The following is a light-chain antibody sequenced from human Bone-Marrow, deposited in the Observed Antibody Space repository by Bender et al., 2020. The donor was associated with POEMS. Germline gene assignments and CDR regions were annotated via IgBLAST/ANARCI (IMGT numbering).Light chain of an antibody. CDR2: EDT. CDR1: ALPKKF. Sequence: SYELTQPPSVSVSPGQTARITCSGDALPKKFAYWYQQKKSGQAPILVIYEDTKRPSGLPERFSGSSSGTVATLTISGAQVEDEADYYCYSTDPSGNLLVFGGGTTLT. J-gene: IGLJ2*01. V-gene: IGLV3-10*01. CDR3: YSTDPSGNLLV.